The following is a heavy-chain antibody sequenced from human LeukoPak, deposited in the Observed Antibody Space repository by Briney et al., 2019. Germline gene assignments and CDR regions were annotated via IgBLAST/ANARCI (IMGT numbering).Heavy chain of an antibody. CDR1: GGSFSGYY. D-gene: IGHD6-19*01. CDR3: ARGHIAVAGTCWSDP. Sequence: SETLSLTCAVYGGSFSGYYWSWIRQPPGKGLEWIGEINHSGSTNYNPSLKSRVTISVDTSKNQFSLKLSSVTAADTAVYYCARGHIAVAGTCWSDPWGQGTLVTVSS. J-gene: IGHJ5*02. V-gene: IGHV4-34*01. CDR2: INHSGST.